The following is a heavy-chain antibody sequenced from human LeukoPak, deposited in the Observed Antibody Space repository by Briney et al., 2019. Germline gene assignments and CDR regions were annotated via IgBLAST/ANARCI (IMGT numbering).Heavy chain of an antibody. D-gene: IGHD3-3*01. J-gene: IGHJ4*02. Sequence: GGSLRLSCAASGFTSSTNWMHWVRQVPGKGLVWLSRINGDGSTTNYADSVKGRFTISRDNAKNTLYLQMNSLRAEDTAVYYCAKVQMIFGVVIIGFGFDYWGQGTLVTVSS. CDR1: GFTSSTNW. CDR2: INGDGSTT. V-gene: IGHV3-74*01. CDR3: AKVQMIFGVVIIGFGFDY.